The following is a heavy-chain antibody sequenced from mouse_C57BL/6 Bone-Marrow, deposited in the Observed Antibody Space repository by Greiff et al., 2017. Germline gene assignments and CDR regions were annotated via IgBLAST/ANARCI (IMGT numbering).Heavy chain of an antibody. CDR1: GFNIKDDY. CDR3: TAKGEGACYSSYEGLDY. CDR2: IDPENGDT. J-gene: IGHJ2*01. V-gene: IGHV14-4*01. D-gene: IGHD2-5*01. Sequence: VQLQQSGAELVRPGASVTLSCTASGFNIKDDYMHWVKQRPEQGLEWIGWIDPENGDTEYASKFQGQATITADTSSNTAYLQLSSLTSEDTAVYYYTAKGEGACYSSYEGLDYWGEGTTLTVSS.